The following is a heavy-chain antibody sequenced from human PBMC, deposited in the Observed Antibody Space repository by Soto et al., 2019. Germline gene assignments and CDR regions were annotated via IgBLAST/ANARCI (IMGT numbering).Heavy chain of an antibody. V-gene: IGHV4-39*01. Sequence: QLQLQESGPGLVKPSETLSLTCTVSGDSISSSHYYWDWIRQPPGKGLEWIGSIYYSGSTYYNPSLKGRFPISLATSKNQFSLILISVTAADTAVYYCANRPGALYDYYDIWGQGTMVTVSS. CDR1: GDSISSSHYY. J-gene: IGHJ3*02. D-gene: IGHD3-16*01. CDR2: IYYSGST. CDR3: ANRPGALYDYYDI.